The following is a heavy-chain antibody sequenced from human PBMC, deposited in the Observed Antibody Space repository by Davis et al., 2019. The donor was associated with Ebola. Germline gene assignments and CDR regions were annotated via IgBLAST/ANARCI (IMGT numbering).Heavy chain of an antibody. CDR1: GFTFSGSA. CDR3: TITTTALDY. V-gene: IGHV3-73*01. J-gene: IGHJ4*02. Sequence: GGSLRLSCAASGFTFSGSAMHWVRQASGKGLEWVGRIRSKANSYATAYAASVKGRFTISRDDSKNTVYLQMNSLKTEDTAVYYCTITTTALDYWGQGTLVTVSS. CDR2: IRSKANSYAT. D-gene: IGHD1-26*01.